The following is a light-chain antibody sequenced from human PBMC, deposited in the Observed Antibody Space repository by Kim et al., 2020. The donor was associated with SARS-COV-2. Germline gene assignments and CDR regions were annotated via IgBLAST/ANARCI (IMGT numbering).Light chain of an antibody. CDR1: QSVNGRF. CDR2: GAS. J-gene: IGKJ1*01. V-gene: IGKV3-20*01. Sequence: SAGEGATLPCRARQSVNGRFLAWYQQKPGQAPRLLIYGASTRATGIPDRFSGSGSGTDFTLTISRLEPEDFAMYYCQQYDSSVWTFGQGTKVDIK. CDR3: QQYDSSVWT.